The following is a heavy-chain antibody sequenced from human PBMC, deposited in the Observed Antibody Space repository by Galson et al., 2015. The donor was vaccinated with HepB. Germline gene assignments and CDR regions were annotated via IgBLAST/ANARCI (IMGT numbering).Heavy chain of an antibody. V-gene: IGHV3-15*01. D-gene: IGHD3-9*01. CDR1: GFTFSHAW. J-gene: IGHJ4*02. CDR2: IKSRRNGETR. Sequence: SLRLSCAASGFTFSHAWMSWVRQAPGKGLEWVGRIKSRRNGETRDYAAPVQGRFTISRDDSRNTLSLQMNSLRAEDTAVYFYVIDEYFDLTHAQWHFFDYWRQGTLVTVS. CDR3: VIDEYFDLTHAQWHFFDY.